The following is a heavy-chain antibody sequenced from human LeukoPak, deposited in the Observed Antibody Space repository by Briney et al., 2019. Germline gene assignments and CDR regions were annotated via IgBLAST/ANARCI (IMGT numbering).Heavy chain of an antibody. CDR3: ARESNGGYGFDY. CDR1: GYMFTSHG. D-gene: IGHD5-12*01. CDR2: ISAQNGNT. J-gene: IGHJ4*02. V-gene: IGHV1-18*01. Sequence: ASVKVSCKSPGYMFTSHGIHWLRQAPGQGLEWMGWISAQNGNTNYVQQFLGRVTMTRDTSASTAYMELRSLKSDDTAVYYCARESNGGYGFDYWGQGTLVTVAS.